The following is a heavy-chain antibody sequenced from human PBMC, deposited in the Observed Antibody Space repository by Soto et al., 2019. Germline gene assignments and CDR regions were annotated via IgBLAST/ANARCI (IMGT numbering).Heavy chain of an antibody. CDR2: IIPILGIA. J-gene: IGHJ5*02. V-gene: IGHV1-69*02. CDR3: ARANWNDAGNWFDP. Sequence: QVQLVQSGAEVQKPGSSVKVSCKASGGTFSSYTISWVRQAPGQGLEWMGRIIPILGIANYAQKFQGRVTIAADKSTSTAYMELSSLRSEDTAVYYCARANWNDAGNWFDPWGQGTLVTVSS. D-gene: IGHD1-20*01. CDR1: GGTFSSYT.